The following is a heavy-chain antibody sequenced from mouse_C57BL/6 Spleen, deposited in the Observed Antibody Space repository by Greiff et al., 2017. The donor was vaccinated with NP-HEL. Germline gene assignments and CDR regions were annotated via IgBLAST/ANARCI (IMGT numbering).Heavy chain of an antibody. CDR2: IYPGDGDT. J-gene: IGHJ2*01. CDR3: AREGTMVTRGYFDY. CDR1: GYAFSSYW. D-gene: IGHD2-2*01. V-gene: IGHV1-80*01. Sequence: QVQLKESGAELVKPGASVKISCKASGYAFSSYWMNWVKQRPGKGLEWIGQIYPGDGDTNYNGKFKGKATLTADKSSSTAYMQLSSLTSEDSAVYFCAREGTMVTRGYFDYWGQGTTLTVSS.